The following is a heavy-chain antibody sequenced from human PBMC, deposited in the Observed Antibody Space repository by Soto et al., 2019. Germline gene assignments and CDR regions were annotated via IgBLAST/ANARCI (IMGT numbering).Heavy chain of an antibody. CDR2: IIPLFGTT. V-gene: IGHV1-69*01. Sequence: QVQVVQSGVEVRRPGSSVKVSCKASGDTFKNCVISWVRQAPGQGLEWMGGIIPLFGTTDFAQRFQGRLTITTDESTTTAYMGLSRLRYEDTATYYCAAELGFGKLSVVWGQGTTVIVSS. J-gene: IGHJ6*02. CDR3: AAELGFGKLSVV. D-gene: IGHD3-10*01. CDR1: GDTFKNCV.